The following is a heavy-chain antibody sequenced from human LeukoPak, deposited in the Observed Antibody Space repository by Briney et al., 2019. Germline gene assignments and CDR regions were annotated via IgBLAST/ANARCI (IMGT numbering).Heavy chain of an antibody. CDR2: IYHSGST. J-gene: IGHJ3*02. CDR1: GGSISSGGYS. Sequence: SQTLSLTCAVSGGSISSGGYSWSWVRQPPGEGLEWVGYIYHSGSTYYNPSLQSRVTISLDRSKNQFSLKLSSMTAADTAVYYCASGYTGYDRDSFDIWGQGTMVTVSS. CDR3: ASGYTGYDRDSFDI. V-gene: IGHV4-30-2*01. D-gene: IGHD5-12*01.